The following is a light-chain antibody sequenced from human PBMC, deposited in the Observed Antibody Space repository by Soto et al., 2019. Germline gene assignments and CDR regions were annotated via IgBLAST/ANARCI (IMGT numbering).Light chain of an antibody. CDR2: EVS. Sequence: QSALTQPASVSGSPGQSITISYTGTSSDVGGYNYVSWYQQHPGKAPKLMIYEVSNRPSGVSNRFSGSKSGNTASLTISGLQAEDEVDYYCSSYTSSSTPYVFGTGTKVTVL. V-gene: IGLV2-14*01. J-gene: IGLJ1*01. CDR3: SSYTSSSTPYV. CDR1: SSDVGGYNY.